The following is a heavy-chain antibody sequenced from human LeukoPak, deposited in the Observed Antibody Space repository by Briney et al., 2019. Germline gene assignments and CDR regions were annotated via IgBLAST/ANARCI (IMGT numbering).Heavy chain of an antibody. CDR3: ARVRKEWELLSDY. Sequence: ASVKVSCKTSGYIFAHNGISWVRQAPGQGPEWMGWISAYNGDTNYAQNFQGRVTMTRDTSTSTVYMELRSLRSDDTAVYYCARVRKEWELLSDYWGQGALVTVSS. J-gene: IGHJ4*02. CDR2: ISAYNGDT. CDR1: GYIFAHNG. D-gene: IGHD1-26*01. V-gene: IGHV1-18*01.